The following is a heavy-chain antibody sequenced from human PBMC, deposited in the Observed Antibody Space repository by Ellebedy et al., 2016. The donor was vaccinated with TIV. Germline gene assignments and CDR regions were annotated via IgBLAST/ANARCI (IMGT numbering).Heavy chain of an antibody. V-gene: IGHV3-7*03. Sequence: GGSLRLSCAASGFTVSSNYMNWVRQAPGKGLEWVANIKKDGSEQHYVDSVKGRFTISRDNAKSSLYLQMNSLRAEDTAMYYCAAGAGWLIDYWGQGTLVTVSS. CDR3: AAGAGWLIDY. D-gene: IGHD6-19*01. CDR2: IKKDGSEQ. J-gene: IGHJ4*02. CDR1: GFTVSSNY.